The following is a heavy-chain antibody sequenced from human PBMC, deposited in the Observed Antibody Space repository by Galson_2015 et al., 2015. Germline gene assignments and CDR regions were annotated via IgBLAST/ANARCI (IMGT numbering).Heavy chain of an antibody. V-gene: IGHV3-23*01. Sequence: SLRLSCAGSGFTFSSYAMSWVRQAPGKGLEWVSVISGSGGDTYYADSMKGRFTISRDNSKNTLFLQMNSLRGEDTALYYCAKHIAIAGNVAAFDIWGQGTLVTVSS. CDR1: GFTFSSYA. J-gene: IGHJ3*02. CDR3: AKHIAIAGNVAAFDI. CDR2: ISGSGGDT. D-gene: IGHD6-19*01.